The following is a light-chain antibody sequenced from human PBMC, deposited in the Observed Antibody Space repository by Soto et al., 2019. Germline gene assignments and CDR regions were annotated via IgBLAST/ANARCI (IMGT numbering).Light chain of an antibody. J-gene: IGLJ2*01. Sequence: QSVLTQPPSASGTPWQRVTISCSGSSSNIGSNPVNWYRQLPGTAPKLLIYGNDERPSGVPDRFSGSKSGTSASLAISGLQSEDEADYYCAAWDDSLNGVLFGGGTKLTVL. V-gene: IGLV1-44*01. CDR2: GND. CDR3: AAWDDSLNGVL. CDR1: SSNIGSNP.